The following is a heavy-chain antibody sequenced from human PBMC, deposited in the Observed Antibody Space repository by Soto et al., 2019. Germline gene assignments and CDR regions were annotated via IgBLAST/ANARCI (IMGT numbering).Heavy chain of an antibody. J-gene: IGHJ4*02. CDR3: ARLGSTSTPFDY. Sequence: SETLSLTCTVSGGSISSSSYYWGWIRQPPGKGLEWIGSIYYSGSTYYNPSLKSRVTISVDTSKNQFSLKLSSVTAADTAVYYCARLGSTSTPFDYWGQGTLVTVSS. CDR2: IYYSGST. V-gene: IGHV4-39*01. CDR1: GGSISSSSYY. D-gene: IGHD2-2*01.